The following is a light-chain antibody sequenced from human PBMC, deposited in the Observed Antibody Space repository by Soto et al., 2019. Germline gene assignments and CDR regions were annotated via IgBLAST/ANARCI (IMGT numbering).Light chain of an antibody. J-gene: IGLJ2*01. CDR1: SSDVGGYNY. V-gene: IGLV2-8*01. Sequence: QYALTQPPSASGSPGHSVTISCTGTSSDVGGYNYVSWYQQHPGKAPQLMIYEVSRRPSGVPDRFSGSKSGNTASLTVSGLQAEDEADYYCSSYAGSSNLLFGGGTQLTVL. CDR2: EVS. CDR3: SSYAGSSNLL.